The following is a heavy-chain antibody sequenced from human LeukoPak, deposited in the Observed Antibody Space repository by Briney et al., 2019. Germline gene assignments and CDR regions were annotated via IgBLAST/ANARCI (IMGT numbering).Heavy chain of an antibody. CDR3: AGQSRLGYCSGGSCYSQPFDP. Sequence: GGSLRLSCAASGFTFSSYEMNWVRQAPGKGLEWVSYISSSGFNIYYADSVKGRFTISRDNAKNSLYLQMNSLRAEDTAVYYCAGQSRLGYCSGGSCYSQPFDPWGQGTLVTVSS. CDR1: GFTFSSYE. J-gene: IGHJ5*02. CDR2: ISSSGFNI. V-gene: IGHV3-48*03. D-gene: IGHD2-15*01.